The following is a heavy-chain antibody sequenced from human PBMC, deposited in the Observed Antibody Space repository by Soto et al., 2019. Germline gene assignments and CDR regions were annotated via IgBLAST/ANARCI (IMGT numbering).Heavy chain of an antibody. D-gene: IGHD3-22*01. J-gene: IGHJ1*01. Sequence: PGESLKISCNGSGYSFTSYWIGWVRQMPGKGLEWMGIIYPGDSDTRYSPSFQGQVTISADKSISTAYLQWSSLKASDTAMYYCARHPPYDSSGLSFQHWGQGTLVTVSS. CDR3: ARHPPYDSSGLSFQH. V-gene: IGHV5-51*01. CDR1: GYSFTSYW. CDR2: IYPGDSDT.